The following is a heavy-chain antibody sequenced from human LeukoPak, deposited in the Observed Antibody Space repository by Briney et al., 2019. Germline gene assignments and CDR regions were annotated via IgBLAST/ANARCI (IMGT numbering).Heavy chain of an antibody. CDR2: ITYDGITT. Sequence: PGRSLRLSCAASGFTLSSCGMHWVRQAPGKGLEWVAVITYDGITTYFDDSVKGRFTISRDTSKSMLYLQMNSLRPEDTAVYYCVKEQSSGNYRTADFWGQGTLVTVSS. D-gene: IGHD3-10*01. CDR3: VKEQSSGNYRTADF. CDR1: GFTLSSCG. V-gene: IGHV3-30*18. J-gene: IGHJ4*02.